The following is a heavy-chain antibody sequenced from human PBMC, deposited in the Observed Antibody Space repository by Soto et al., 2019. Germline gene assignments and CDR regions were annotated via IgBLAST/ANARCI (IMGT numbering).Heavy chain of an antibody. Sequence: SETLSLTCTVSGGSISSSSYYWGWIRQPPGKGLEWIGSIYYSGSTYYNPSLKSRVTISVDTSKNQFSLKLSSVTAADTAVYYCARHVGPFDDYIWGSYRYHPRYFDYRGQGTLVTVSS. CDR3: ARHVGPFDDYIWGSYRYHPRYFDY. CDR1: GGSISSSSYY. J-gene: IGHJ4*02. CDR2: IYYSGST. V-gene: IGHV4-39*01. D-gene: IGHD3-16*02.